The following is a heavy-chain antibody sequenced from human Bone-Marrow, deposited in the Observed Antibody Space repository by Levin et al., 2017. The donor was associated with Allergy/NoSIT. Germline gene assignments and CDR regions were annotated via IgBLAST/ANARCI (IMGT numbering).Heavy chain of an antibody. Sequence: GGSLRLSCAASGFTFDDYGMYWVRQTPGKGLEWVSDISWNSGSIGYGNSLKGRSPIFGANAKNSLYLDMNSLRADDTAIYYCAKAQGEYGDSPIDSWGQGTLVTVSS. V-gene: IGHV3-9*01. J-gene: IGHJ4*02. CDR1: GFTFDDYG. CDR3: AKAQGEYGDSPIDS. D-gene: IGHD4-17*01. CDR2: ISWNSGSI.